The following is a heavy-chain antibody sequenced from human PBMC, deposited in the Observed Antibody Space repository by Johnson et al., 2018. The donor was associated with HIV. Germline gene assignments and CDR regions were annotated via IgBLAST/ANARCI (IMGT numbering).Heavy chain of an antibody. D-gene: IGHD5-24*01. CDR2: ISPDESKT. Sequence: VQLVESGGGLVQPGGSLRLSCADSGFTFSNYWMHWVRQAPGKGPVWVSRISPDESKTDYADSVKGRFTISRDNAKNTLHLKMNSLGAEDTAVYYCARACRDGYTCDVYDIWGQGTMVTVSS. CDR1: GFTFSNYW. J-gene: IGHJ3*02. V-gene: IGHV3-74*02. CDR3: ARACRDGYTCDVYDI.